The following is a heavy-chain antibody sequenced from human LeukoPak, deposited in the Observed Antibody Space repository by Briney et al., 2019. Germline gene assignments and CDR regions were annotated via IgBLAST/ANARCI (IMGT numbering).Heavy chain of an antibody. J-gene: IGHJ4*02. V-gene: IGHV3-48*03. CDR3: VRDFDY. Sequence: GGSLRLSCAASGFTFSDCAMNWVRQAPGKGLEWVSYISSSGRTIYYADSVKGRFTISRDNAKNSLYLQMNSLRAEDTAVYYCVRDFDYWGQGTLVTVSS. CDR2: ISSSGRTI. CDR1: GFTFSDCA.